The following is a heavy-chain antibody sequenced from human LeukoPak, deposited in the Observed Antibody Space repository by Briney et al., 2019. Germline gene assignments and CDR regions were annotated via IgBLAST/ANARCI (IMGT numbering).Heavy chain of an antibody. Sequence: HTGGSLRLSCAASGFTFSSYGMHWVRQAPGKGLEWVAVISYDGSNKYYADSVKGRFTISRDNSKNTLYLQMNSLRAEDTAVYYCARDSGALAARAFDIWGQGTMVTVSS. D-gene: IGHD6-19*01. J-gene: IGHJ3*02. V-gene: IGHV3-30*03. CDR2: ISYDGSNK. CDR1: GFTFSSYG. CDR3: ARDSGALAARAFDI.